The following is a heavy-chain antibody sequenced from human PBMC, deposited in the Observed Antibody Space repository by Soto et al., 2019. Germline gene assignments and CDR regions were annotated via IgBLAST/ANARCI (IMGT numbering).Heavy chain of an antibody. CDR2: IYHSGGT. CDR3: AGHAGYFAPVDH. Sequence: QVQLQESDPRLVKPSETLSLTCTVSGASMTSNYWSWIRQTPTKGLEWIGFIYHSGGTNVHPSLKSRVTLSVDNSKNQISLRLSSVTAADTAVYYCAGHAGYFAPVDHWGQGTPVIVSP. CDR1: GASMTSNY. V-gene: IGHV4-59*01. D-gene: IGHD6-13*01. J-gene: IGHJ4*02.